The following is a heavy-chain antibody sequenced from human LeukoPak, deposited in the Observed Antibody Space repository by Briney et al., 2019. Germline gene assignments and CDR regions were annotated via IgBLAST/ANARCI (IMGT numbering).Heavy chain of an antibody. CDR3: ARGGGHDY. CDR1: GFXLNTYA. Sequence: PGGSLRLSCAASGFXLNTYAMNWVRQAPGKGLEWVSPIGIGGGTFYADSVKGRFTISRDNSKSTVYLQMNSLRVDDTALYYCARGGGHDYWGQGTLVTASS. V-gene: IGHV3-23*01. J-gene: IGHJ4*02. CDR2: IGIGGGT. D-gene: IGHD2-15*01.